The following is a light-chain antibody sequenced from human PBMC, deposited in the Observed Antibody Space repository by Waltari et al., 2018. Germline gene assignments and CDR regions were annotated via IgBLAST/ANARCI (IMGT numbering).Light chain of an antibody. CDR3: LQDYLYPYT. Sequence: AIQMTQSPSPLSASIGDRVTITCRASQPIRGDLGWYQQKPGNAPKLLIFAASNLQSGVPTRFAGSGFGTDFVLTISSLQPEDFATYYCLQDYLYPYTFGQGTKLEIK. CDR2: AAS. V-gene: IGKV1-6*01. J-gene: IGKJ2*01. CDR1: QPIRGD.